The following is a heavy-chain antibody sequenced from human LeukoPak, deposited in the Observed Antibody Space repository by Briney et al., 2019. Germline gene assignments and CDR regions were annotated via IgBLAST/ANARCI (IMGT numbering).Heavy chain of an antibody. D-gene: IGHD3-10*01. CDR3: ARKSASGNYPLDY. CDR2: TGGGGADT. J-gene: IGHJ4*02. V-gene: IGHV3-23*01. CDR1: GFSFRDFA. Sequence: PGGPLRLSCSASGFSFRDFAMSWVRQAPGKGLEWVSATGGGGADTYYTDSVKGRFTISRDNSKNTLYLQMSSLRAEDTALYYCARKSASGNYPLDYWGQGTLVTVSS.